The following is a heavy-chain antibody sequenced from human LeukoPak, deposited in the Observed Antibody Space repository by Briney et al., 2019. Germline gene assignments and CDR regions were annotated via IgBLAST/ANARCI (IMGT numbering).Heavy chain of an antibody. D-gene: IGHD3-22*01. J-gene: IGHJ3*02. Sequence: ASVRVSCKASGYTFISYYMHWVRQAPGQGLEWMGIINPSGGSTSYAQKFQGRVTMTRDTSTSTVYMELSSLRSEDTAVYYCATSTLSYYDSSGYYSDAFDIWGQGTMVTVSS. CDR1: GYTFISYY. CDR2: INPSGGST. V-gene: IGHV1-46*01. CDR3: ATSTLSYYDSSGYYSDAFDI.